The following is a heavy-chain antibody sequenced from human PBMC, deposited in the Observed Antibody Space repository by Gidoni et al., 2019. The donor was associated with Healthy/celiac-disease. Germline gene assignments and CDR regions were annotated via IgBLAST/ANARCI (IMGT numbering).Heavy chain of an antibody. D-gene: IGHD3-16*01. V-gene: IGHV4-59*01. Sequence: QVQLQVSGPVLVMPSETLSLTCTDSGGSTSSYYCSCIRQPPGKGLEWIGYINYSGSTNYNPSLKSRDTISVDTSKNKFSLKLSSVTAADTAVYYCASRGVWGAFDIWGQGTMVTVSS. CDR2: INYSGST. CDR1: GGSTSSYY. CDR3: ASRGVWGAFDI. J-gene: IGHJ3*02.